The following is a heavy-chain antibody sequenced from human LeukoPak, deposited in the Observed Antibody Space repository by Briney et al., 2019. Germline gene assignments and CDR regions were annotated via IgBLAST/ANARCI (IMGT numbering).Heavy chain of an antibody. V-gene: IGHV1-2*02. Sequence: ASVKVSFKASGYTFTGYYMHWVRQAPGQGLEWMGWINPNSGGTNYAQKFQGRVTMTRDTSISTAYMELSRLRSDDTAVYYCARDAPYYYDSSGYDYWGQGTLVTVSS. CDR1: GYTFTGYY. J-gene: IGHJ4*02. CDR2: INPNSGGT. CDR3: ARDAPYYYDSSGYDY. D-gene: IGHD3-22*01.